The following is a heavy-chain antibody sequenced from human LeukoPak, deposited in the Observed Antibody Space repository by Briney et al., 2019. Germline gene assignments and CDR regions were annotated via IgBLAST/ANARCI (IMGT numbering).Heavy chain of an antibody. CDR3: ARPNVDYYSWFEP. J-gene: IGHJ5*02. CDR2: INPNSGDT. Sequence: GASVMVSCKASRYTFTGYSIHWLRQAPGQGPEWMGWINPNSGDTNYAQKFQDRITLTRDTSISTAYLNLINLRSDDTAIYYCARPNVDYYSWFEPWGQGTLVTVSS. V-gene: IGHV1-2*02. CDR1: RYTFTGYS. D-gene: IGHD4-11*01.